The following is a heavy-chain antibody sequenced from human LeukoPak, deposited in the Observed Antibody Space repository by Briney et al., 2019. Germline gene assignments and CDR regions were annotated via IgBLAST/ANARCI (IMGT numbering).Heavy chain of an antibody. CDR1: GFTVSINY. D-gene: IGHD6-13*01. J-gene: IGHJ4*02. V-gene: IGHV3-66*01. CDR3: ARGPDSSNWYEPVDY. CDR2: IYSGGST. Sequence: GGSLRLSCAASGFTVSINYMSWVRQAPGKGLEWVSVIYSGGSTYHADSVEGRFTISRDNSKNTVYLQMNSLRAEDTAVYYCARGPDSSNWYEPVDYWGQGTLVTVSS.